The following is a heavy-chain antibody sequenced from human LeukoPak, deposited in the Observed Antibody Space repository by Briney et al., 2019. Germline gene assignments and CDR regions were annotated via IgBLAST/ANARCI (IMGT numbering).Heavy chain of an antibody. CDR1: GYTFNGYY. CDR3: AVSLVRGVIMWFDY. Sequence: SSVTVSCKASGYTFNGYYMQWVRQAPGQGLQWMGWISAYNGNTNYAQKLQGRVTMTTDTSTSIAYMELRRLRSDDTAVYLCAVSLVRGVIMWFDYCGQGCLVTVSS. J-gene: IGHJ4*02. CDR2: ISAYNGNT. V-gene: IGHV1-18*04. D-gene: IGHD3-10*01.